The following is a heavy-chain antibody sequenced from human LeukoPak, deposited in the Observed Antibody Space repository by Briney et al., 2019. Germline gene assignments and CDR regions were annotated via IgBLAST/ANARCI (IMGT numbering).Heavy chain of an antibody. CDR3: AKDLDGSAGY. J-gene: IGHJ4*02. Sequence: PGGSLRLSCAASGFTFSSYGMHWVRQAPGKGLEWVAVISYDGSNKYYADSVKGRFTISRDNSKNTLYLQMNSLRAEDTAVYYCAKDLDGSAGYWGQGTLVTVSS. D-gene: IGHD5-24*01. V-gene: IGHV3-30*18. CDR1: GFTFSSYG. CDR2: ISYDGSNK.